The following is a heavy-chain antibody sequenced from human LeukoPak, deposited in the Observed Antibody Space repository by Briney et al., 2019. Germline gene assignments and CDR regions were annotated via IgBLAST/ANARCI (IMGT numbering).Heavy chain of an antibody. CDR1: GFTFSNYA. Sequence: GGSLRLSCAASGFTFSNYAMHWFRQAPGKGLEYISTITTNGDRTYYANSVKGRFTISRDNSKNTLYLQMGSLRAEDMAVYYCARDLSGSNALDYWGQGTLVTVSS. CDR2: ITTNGDRT. V-gene: IGHV3-64*01. J-gene: IGHJ4*02. CDR3: ARDLSGSNALDY. D-gene: IGHD1-26*01.